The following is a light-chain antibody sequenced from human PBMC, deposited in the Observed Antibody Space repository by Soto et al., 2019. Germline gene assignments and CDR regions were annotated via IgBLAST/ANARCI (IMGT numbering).Light chain of an antibody. J-gene: IGLJ1*01. CDR3: QSYYV. V-gene: IGLV1-40*01. Sequence: QSVLTQPPSVSGAPGQRVTISCTGSSSNIGAGYDVHWYQQLPGTAPKLLIYGNSNRPSGVPDRFSGSKSGTSASLAITGLQAEDEADYYCQSYYVFGTGTQLTVL. CDR1: SSNIGAGYD. CDR2: GNS.